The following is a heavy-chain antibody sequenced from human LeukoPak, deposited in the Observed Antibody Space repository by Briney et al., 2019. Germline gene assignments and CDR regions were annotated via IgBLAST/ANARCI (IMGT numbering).Heavy chain of an antibody. D-gene: IGHD3-22*01. J-gene: IGHJ4*02. V-gene: IGHV4-39*07. Sequence: SETLSLTCTVSGGSISSSSYYWGWIRQPPGKGLEWIGSIYYSGSTYYNPSLKSRVTISVDTSKNQFSLKLSSVTAADTAVYYCARGESKLYDSSGYYFDYWGQGTLVTVSS. CDR2: IYYSGST. CDR3: ARGESKLYDSSGYYFDY. CDR1: GGSISSSSYY.